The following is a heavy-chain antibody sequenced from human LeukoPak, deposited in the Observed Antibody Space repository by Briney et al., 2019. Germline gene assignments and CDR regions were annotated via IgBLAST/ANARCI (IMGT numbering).Heavy chain of an antibody. Sequence: GGSLRPSCAASGFTFSSYAMSWVRQAPGKGLEWVSAISGSGGSTYYADSVKGRFTISRDNSKNTLYLQMNSLRAEDTAVYYCAKDPQLELLHGTLGFDYWGQGTLVTVSS. D-gene: IGHD1-1*01. CDR2: ISGSGGST. CDR1: GFTFSSYA. CDR3: AKDPQLELLHGTLGFDY. J-gene: IGHJ4*02. V-gene: IGHV3-23*01.